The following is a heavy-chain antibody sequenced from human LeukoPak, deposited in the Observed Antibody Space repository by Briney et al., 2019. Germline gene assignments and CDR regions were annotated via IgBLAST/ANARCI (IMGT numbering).Heavy chain of an antibody. CDR1: GYSFTSYW. CDR3: ARHMGGHHQQPDY. CDR2: IYPGDSDT. Sequence: GESLKISCKGSGYSFTSYWIGWVRQMPGKGLEWMGIIYPGDSDTRYSPSFQGQVTISVDKSSATAYLQWSSLKASDTAMYYCARHMGGHHQQPDYWGQGTLVTVSA. V-gene: IGHV5-51*01. J-gene: IGHJ4*02. D-gene: IGHD6-13*01.